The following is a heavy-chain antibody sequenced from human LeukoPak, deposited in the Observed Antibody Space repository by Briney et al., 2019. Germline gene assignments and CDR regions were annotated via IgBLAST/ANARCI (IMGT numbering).Heavy chain of an antibody. CDR2: INPNSGGT. V-gene: IGHV1-2*06. J-gene: IGHJ4*02. D-gene: IGHD3-16*01. Sequence: ASVKVSCKASGYTFTGYYMLWVRQAPGQGLEWMGRINPNSGGTNYAQKFQGRVTMTRDTSISTAYMELSRLRSDDAAVYYCAIAPVWGSYSIFGLDYWCQGTLVTVSS. CDR1: GYTFTGYY. CDR3: AIAPVWGSYSIFGLDY.